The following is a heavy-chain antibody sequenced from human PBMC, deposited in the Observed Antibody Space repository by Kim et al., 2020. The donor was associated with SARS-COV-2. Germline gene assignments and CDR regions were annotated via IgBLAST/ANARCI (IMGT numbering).Heavy chain of an antibody. V-gene: IGHV4-31*11. D-gene: IGHD5-12*01. CDR1: GGSITSGGYY. CDR3: ARDNDGYNRLDY. J-gene: IGHJ4*02. Sequence: SETQSLTCAVSGGSITSGGYYWSWIRQHPGKGLEWIGYIYYSGNTYYNPSLKSRVSISVDTSKNQFSLKLTSVTAADTAVYYCARDNDGYNRLDYWGQGTLVTVSS. CDR2: IYYSGNT.